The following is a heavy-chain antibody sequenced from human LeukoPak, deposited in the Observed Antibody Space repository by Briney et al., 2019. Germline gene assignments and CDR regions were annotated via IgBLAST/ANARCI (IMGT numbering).Heavy chain of an antibody. Sequence: SVKVSCKASGGSFTSYGISWVRQAPGQGLEWMGKIIPIYGRANYGQKFQGRVTITADESTTTSYMELSSLTAEDMAVYYCAKFSPYGGNSYWGQGTLVTVSS. D-gene: IGHD4-23*01. CDR2: IIPIYGRA. J-gene: IGHJ4*02. V-gene: IGHV1-69*15. CDR1: GGSFTSYG. CDR3: AKFSPYGGNSY.